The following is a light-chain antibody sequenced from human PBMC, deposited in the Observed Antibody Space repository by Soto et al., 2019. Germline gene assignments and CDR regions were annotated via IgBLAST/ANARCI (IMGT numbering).Light chain of an antibody. J-gene: IGKJ1*01. CDR1: QTIMTY. CDR3: QQSYSSPPT. CDR2: AAS. Sequence: DIQMTQSPSSLYASVGDEVTITCRASQTIMTYLNWYQLKPGKPPRLLIYAASSLQSGVPSRFSGSGSGTDFTLTISSLQPEDFATFYCQQSYSSPPTFGQGTKV. V-gene: IGKV1-39*01.